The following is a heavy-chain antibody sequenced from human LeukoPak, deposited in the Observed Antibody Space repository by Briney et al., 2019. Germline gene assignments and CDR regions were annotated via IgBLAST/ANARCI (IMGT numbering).Heavy chain of an antibody. CDR1: GGSISRSSYY. J-gene: IGHJ4*02. CDR3: ARLRNQNY. CDR2: IYYSGST. Sequence: SETLSLTCTVSGGSISRSSYYWGWIRQPPGKGLEWIGSIYYSGSTYYNPSLKSRVTISVDTSKNQFSLKLSSVTAADTAVYYCARLRNQNYWGQGTLVTVSS. V-gene: IGHV4-39*01.